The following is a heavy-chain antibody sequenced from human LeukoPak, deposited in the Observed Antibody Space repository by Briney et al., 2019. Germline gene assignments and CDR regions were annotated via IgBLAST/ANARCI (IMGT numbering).Heavy chain of an antibody. Sequence: GEALKISCRGPGYRFTSYWIGWVRQKPGKGLEWMGIIYPGDSDTRYSPSFRGQVTISADKSISTAYLQWSSLKASDTAMYYCARRSGDYSYYYYMDVWGKGTTVTISS. J-gene: IGHJ6*03. V-gene: IGHV5-51*01. CDR1: GYRFTSYW. CDR3: ARRSGDYSYYYYMDV. CDR2: IYPGDSDT. D-gene: IGHD2-21*02.